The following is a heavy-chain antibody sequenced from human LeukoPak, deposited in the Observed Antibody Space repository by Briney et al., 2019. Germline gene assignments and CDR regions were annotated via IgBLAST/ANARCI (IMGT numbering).Heavy chain of an antibody. Sequence: GESLKISCKSSGYNFTSYWIGWVRQMPGKGLEWLGINYPGDSDTKYRPSLQGQVTISVDKSINTAYLQWSGLRASDTAIYYCARSEMSTFFDFWGQGTLVTVSS. D-gene: IGHD5-24*01. CDR2: NYPGDSDT. J-gene: IGHJ5*01. V-gene: IGHV5-51*01. CDR3: ARSEMSTFFDF. CDR1: GYNFTSYW.